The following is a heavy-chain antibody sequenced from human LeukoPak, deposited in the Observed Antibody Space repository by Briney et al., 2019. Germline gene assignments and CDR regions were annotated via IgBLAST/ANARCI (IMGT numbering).Heavy chain of an antibody. D-gene: IGHD6-19*01. CDR3: ARGGSKQWLVDDS. CDR2: IHYSGSI. V-gene: IGHV4-59*02. Sequence: SETLSLTCTVSGGSVSGYYWSWIRQPPGKGLEWIGYIHYSGSINYNPSLKSRVTISVDTSKNQFSLKLSSVTAADTAIYYCARGGSKQWLVDDSWGQGTLVTVSS. CDR1: GGSVSGYY. J-gene: IGHJ4*02.